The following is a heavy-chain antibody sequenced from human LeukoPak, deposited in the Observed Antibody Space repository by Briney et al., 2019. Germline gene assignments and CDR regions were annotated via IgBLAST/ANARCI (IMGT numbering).Heavy chain of an antibody. CDR2: ISDSGSTT. D-gene: IGHD2-2*01. CDR1: GFSFSTYA. J-gene: IGHJ4*02. CDR3: AKTYYCSSTSCCLDY. V-gene: IGHV3-23*01. Sequence: PGGSLRLSCAASGFSFSTYAMSWVRQAPGKGLQWVSGISDSGSTTYYADSVKGRFTISRDNSKNTLYLQMNSLRAEDTAVYYCAKTYYCSSTSCCLDYWGQGTLVTVSS.